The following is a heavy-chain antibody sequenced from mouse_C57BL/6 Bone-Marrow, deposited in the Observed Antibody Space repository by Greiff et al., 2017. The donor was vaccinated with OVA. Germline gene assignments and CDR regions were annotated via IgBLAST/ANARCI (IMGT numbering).Heavy chain of an antibody. CDR2: SRNKANDYTT. D-gene: IGHD2-3*01. V-gene: IGHV7-1*01. J-gene: IGHJ4*01. Sequence: EVQGVESGGGLVQSGRSLRLSCATSGFTFSDFYMEWVRQAPGKGLEWIAASRNKANDYTTEYSASVKGRFIVSRDTSQSILYLQMNALRAEDTAIYYCARVDGYLYAMDYWGQGTSVTVSS. CDR3: ARVDGYLYAMDY. CDR1: GFTFSDFY.